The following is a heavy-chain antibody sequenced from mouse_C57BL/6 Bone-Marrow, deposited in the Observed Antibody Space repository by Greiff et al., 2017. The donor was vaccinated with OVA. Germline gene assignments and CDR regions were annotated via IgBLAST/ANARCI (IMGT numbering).Heavy chain of an antibody. CDR1: GFSLTSYG. Sequence: VHLVESGPGLVQPSQCLSITCTVSGFSLTSYGVHWVRQSPGKGLEWLGVIWSGGSTDYNAAFISRLGISKDNSKSQVFFKMNSLQADDTAIYYCARDYYLDDWGQGTTLTVSS. J-gene: IGHJ2*01. V-gene: IGHV2-2*01. CDR2: IWSGGST. CDR3: ARDYYLDD.